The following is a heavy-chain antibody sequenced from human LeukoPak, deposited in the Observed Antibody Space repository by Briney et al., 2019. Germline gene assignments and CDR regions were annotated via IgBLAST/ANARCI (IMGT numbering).Heavy chain of an antibody. CDR3: ATEGIVGGGAHFDY. V-gene: IGHV3-21*01. J-gene: IGHJ4*02. Sequence: GGSLRLSCAASGFTFSSYGLNWVRQAPGKGLEWVSSIDVGSYAYYSNSVKGRFTISRDNAKNSLYLQMNSLRVEETAVYYCATEGIVGGGAHFDYWGQGTLVTVSS. CDR2: IDVGSYA. CDR1: GFTFSSYG. D-gene: IGHD1-26*01.